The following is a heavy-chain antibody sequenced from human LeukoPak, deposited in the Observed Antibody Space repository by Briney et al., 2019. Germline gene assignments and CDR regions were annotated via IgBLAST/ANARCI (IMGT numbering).Heavy chain of an antibody. CDR3: AKDLTIFGVVLIVLEDDY. Sequence: PGGSLRLSCAASGFTFSSYAMSWVRQAPGKGLNWVSTLSGSGGSTYYADSVKGRFTISRDNSKNTLYLQMNSLRAEDTAVYYCAKDLTIFGVVLIVLEDDYWGQGTLVTVSS. D-gene: IGHD3-3*01. CDR2: LSGSGGST. J-gene: IGHJ4*02. CDR1: GFTFSSYA. V-gene: IGHV3-23*01.